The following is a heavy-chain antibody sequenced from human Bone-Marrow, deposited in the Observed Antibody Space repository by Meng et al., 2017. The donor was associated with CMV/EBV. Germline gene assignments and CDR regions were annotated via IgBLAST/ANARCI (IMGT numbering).Heavy chain of an antibody. D-gene: IGHD3-16*01. CDR1: GFTFSSYS. V-gene: IGHV3-21*01. Sequence: GESLKISCAASGFTFSSYSMNWVRQAPGKGLEWVSSISSSSSYIYYADSVKGRFTISRDNAKNSLYLQMNSLRAEDTAVYYCARDTFRKIHLFVDWGQRTLVTVSS. J-gene: IGHJ4*02. CDR2: ISSSSSYI. CDR3: ARDTFRKIHLFVD.